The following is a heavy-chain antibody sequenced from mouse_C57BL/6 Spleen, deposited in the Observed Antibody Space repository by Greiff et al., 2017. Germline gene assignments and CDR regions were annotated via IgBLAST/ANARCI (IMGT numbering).Heavy chain of an antibody. J-gene: IGHJ4*01. Sequence: EVKLEESGGGLVQPGGSMKLSCVASGFTFSNYWMNWVRQSPEKGLEWVAQIRLKSDNYATHYAESVKGRFTISRDDSKSSVYLQMHNLRAEDTGIYYCTVPEGYAMDYWGQGTSVTVSS. CDR2: IRLKSDNYAT. CDR3: TVPEGYAMDY. V-gene: IGHV6-3*01. CDR1: GFTFSNYW.